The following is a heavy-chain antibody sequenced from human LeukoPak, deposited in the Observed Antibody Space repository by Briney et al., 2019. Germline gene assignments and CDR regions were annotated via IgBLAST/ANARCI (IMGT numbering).Heavy chain of an antibody. CDR1: SYTFTSYG. CDR3: ARDLRNYDSSGEFDP. Sequence: ASVKVSCKASSYTFTSYGISWVRQAPGQGLEWMGWISAYNGNTNYAQKLQGRVTMTTDTSTSTAYMELRSLRSDDTAVYYCARDLRNYDSSGEFDPWGQGTLVTVSS. V-gene: IGHV1-18*01. J-gene: IGHJ5*02. CDR2: ISAYNGNT. D-gene: IGHD3-22*01.